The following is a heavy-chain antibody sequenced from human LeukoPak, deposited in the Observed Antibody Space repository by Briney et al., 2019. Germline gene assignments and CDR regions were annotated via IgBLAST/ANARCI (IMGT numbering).Heavy chain of an antibody. CDR2: ISGSGEST. CDR1: GSTFSSYA. Sequence: PGGSLRLSCAASGSTFSSYAVSWVRQAPGKGLEWVSVISGSGESTYYADSVKGRFTISKDNSKNTLYLQMNSLRAEDTAVYYCAKRHYYGSGSFDYWGQGTLVTVSS. D-gene: IGHD3-10*01. CDR3: AKRHYYGSGSFDY. J-gene: IGHJ4*02. V-gene: IGHV3-23*01.